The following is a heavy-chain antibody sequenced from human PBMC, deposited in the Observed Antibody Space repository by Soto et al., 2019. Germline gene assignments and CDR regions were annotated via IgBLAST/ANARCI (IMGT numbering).Heavy chain of an antibody. CDR1: GFTFTSYA. V-gene: IGHV1-69*13. D-gene: IGHD3-9*01. J-gene: IGHJ4*02. Sequence: GASVKVSSKASGFTFTSYAISWVRQAPGQGLEWMGGIIPIFGTANYAQKFQGRVTITADESTSTAYMELSSLRSEDTAVYYCARGLRGLRYFHWLFNLPPFDYWGKGTRVTVSS. CDR3: ARGLRGLRYFHWLFNLPPFDY. CDR2: IIPIFGTA.